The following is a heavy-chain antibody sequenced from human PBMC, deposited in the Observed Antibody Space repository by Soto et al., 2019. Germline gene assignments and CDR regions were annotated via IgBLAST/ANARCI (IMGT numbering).Heavy chain of an antibody. V-gene: IGHV1-69*13. CDR1: GGTFSSYA. CDR3: AVDPLYYDYVWRSYRYAY. D-gene: IGHD3-16*02. CDR2: IIPIFGTA. J-gene: IGHJ4*02. Sequence: ASVKVSCKASGGTFSSYAISWVRQAPGQGLEWMGGIIPIFGTANYAQKFQGRVTITADESTSTAYMELSSLRSEDTAVYYCAVDPLYYDYVWRSYRYAYWGQGTLVTVSS.